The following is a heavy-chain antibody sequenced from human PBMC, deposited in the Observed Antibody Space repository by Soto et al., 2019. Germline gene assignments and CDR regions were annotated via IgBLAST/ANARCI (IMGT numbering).Heavy chain of an antibody. J-gene: IGHJ6*02. V-gene: IGHV3-23*01. D-gene: IGHD2-21*01. CDR3: AKDLSEAWSWYGDYYYYGMDV. Sequence: PGESLSLTCTASGFSFSSYAMSWVRQAPGKGLEWVSVISGSGGSTYYADSVKGRFTISRDNSKNTLYLQMNSLRAEDTAVYYCAKDLSEAWSWYGDYYYYGMDVWGQGTTVTVPS. CDR1: GFSFSSYA. CDR2: ISGSGGST.